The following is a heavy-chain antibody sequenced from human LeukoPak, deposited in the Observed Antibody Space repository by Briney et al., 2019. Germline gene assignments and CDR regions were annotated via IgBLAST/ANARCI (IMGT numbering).Heavy chain of an antibody. CDR1: GFTFSIYG. CDR3: ARAGEVSQQY. Sequence: GGTLRLSCAASGFTFSIYGMSWVRQAPGKGLEWVSGISGSGGSTYYADSVKGRFTISRDNSKNTLYLQMNSLRAEDTAVYYCARAGEVSQQYWGQGTLVTVSS. J-gene: IGHJ4*02. D-gene: IGHD3-10*01. CDR2: ISGSGGST. V-gene: IGHV3-23*01.